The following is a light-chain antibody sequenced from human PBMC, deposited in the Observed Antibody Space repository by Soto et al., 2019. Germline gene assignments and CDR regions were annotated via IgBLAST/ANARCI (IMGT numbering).Light chain of an antibody. J-gene: IGKJ4*01. CDR3: QQRTIWPPLT. V-gene: IGKV3-11*01. Sequence: EIVLTQSPATLSLSPGERATLSCRASQSVGSYLAWYQQKPGQAPRLLIYDASTRATGIPARFSGSGSGTDFPLTISSLEPEDFAVYYCQQRTIWPPLTLGGGTKVEVK. CDR1: QSVGSY. CDR2: DAS.